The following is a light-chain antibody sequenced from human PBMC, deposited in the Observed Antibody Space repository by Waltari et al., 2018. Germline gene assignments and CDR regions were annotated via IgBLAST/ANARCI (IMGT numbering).Light chain of an antibody. CDR2: GTS. Sequence: EIVLTQSPGTLSLSPGERATLSCRASQSVSSSYLAWNQQKPGQAPRLLIYGTSSRATGIPDRFSGSGSGTDFTLTIGRLEPEDFAVYYCQQYDNSPYTFGQGTKLEIK. CDR1: QSVSSSY. V-gene: IGKV3-20*01. CDR3: QQYDNSPYT. J-gene: IGKJ2*01.